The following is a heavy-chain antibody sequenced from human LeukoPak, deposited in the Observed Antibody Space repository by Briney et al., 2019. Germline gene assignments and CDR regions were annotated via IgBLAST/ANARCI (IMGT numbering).Heavy chain of an antibody. Sequence: VASVKVSCKASGYTFTGYYMHWVRQAPGQGLEWMGWINPDSGSTRYAQKFQGRVTMTRDTSIRTAYMELSRLTSDDTALYYCAKDLTSGSYQPSDFWGQGALVTVSS. D-gene: IGHD1-26*01. CDR1: GYTFTGYY. CDR2: INPDSGST. J-gene: IGHJ4*02. CDR3: AKDLTSGSYQPSDF. V-gene: IGHV1-2*02.